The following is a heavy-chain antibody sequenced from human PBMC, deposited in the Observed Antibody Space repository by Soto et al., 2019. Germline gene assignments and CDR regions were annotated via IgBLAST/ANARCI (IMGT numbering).Heavy chain of an antibody. Sequence: ASVKVSCKASGGTFSSYAISWVRQAPGQGLEWMGGIIPIFGTANYAQKFQGRVTITADKSTNTAYMELSSLRSEDTAVYYCASRSYGSFEADYYYGMDVWGQGTTVTVSS. J-gene: IGHJ6*02. CDR3: ASRSYGSFEADYYYGMDV. CDR1: GGTFSSYA. V-gene: IGHV1-69*06. CDR2: IIPIFGTA. D-gene: IGHD5-18*01.